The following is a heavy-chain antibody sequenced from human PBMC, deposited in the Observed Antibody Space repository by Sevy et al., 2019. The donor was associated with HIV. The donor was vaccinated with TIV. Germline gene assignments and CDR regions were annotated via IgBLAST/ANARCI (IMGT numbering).Heavy chain of an antibody. CDR2: ISGSGTRT. Sequence: GGSLRLSCAASGFTFSSYAMSWVRQAPGKGLEWVSGISGSGTRTYYADSVKGRFIISRDNSKNTLYLQMNSLRSEDNAIYYCAKGGGGHYDPDEIGYYFYYYNMDVWGKGTTVTVSS. D-gene: IGHD3-22*01. V-gene: IGHV3-23*01. CDR3: AKGGGGHYDPDEIGYYFYYYNMDV. J-gene: IGHJ6*03. CDR1: GFTFSSYA.